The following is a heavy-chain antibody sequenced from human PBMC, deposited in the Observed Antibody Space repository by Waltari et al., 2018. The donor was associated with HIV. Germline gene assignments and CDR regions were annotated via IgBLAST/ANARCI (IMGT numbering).Heavy chain of an antibody. J-gene: IGHJ5*02. Sequence: QLQLQESGPGLVKPSETLSLTCTVSGGSISSSSYYWGWIRQPPGKGLEWIGSIYYSGSTYYNPSLKSRVTISVDTSKNQFSLKLSSVTAADTAVYYCARDAPAVAGLYNWFDPWGQGTLVTVSS. CDR2: IYYSGST. CDR3: ARDAPAVAGLYNWFDP. V-gene: IGHV4-39*07. D-gene: IGHD6-19*01. CDR1: GGSISSSSYY.